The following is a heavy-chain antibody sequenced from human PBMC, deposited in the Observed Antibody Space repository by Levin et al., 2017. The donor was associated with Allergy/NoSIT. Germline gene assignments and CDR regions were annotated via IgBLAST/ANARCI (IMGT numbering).Heavy chain of an antibody. V-gene: IGHV3-23*01. D-gene: IGHD5-18*01. J-gene: IGHJ4*02. CDR1: GFTFSSYA. CDR3: AKYSFTAMVTVIDY. Sequence: GESLKISCAASGFTFSSYAMSWVRQAPGKGLEWVSAISGSGGSTYYADSVKGRFTISRDNSKNTLYLQMNSLRAEDTAVHYCAKYSFTAMVTVIDYWGQGTLVTVSS. CDR2: ISGSGGST.